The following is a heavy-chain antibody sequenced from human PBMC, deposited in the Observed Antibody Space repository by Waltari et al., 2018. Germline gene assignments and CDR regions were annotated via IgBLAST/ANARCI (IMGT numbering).Heavy chain of an antibody. CDR3: ARDWRRSLEFFDWLLFALDF. V-gene: IGHV3-23*01. CDR2: ICYDGRTI. Sequence: EVQLLESGGGLVQPGGSLRLSCAASGFTFSNHAMSWVRQAPGKGLVWVSVICYDGRTIYSADSVRDRFTISRDNSRNTLYLEMNSLRDEDTAVYYCARDWRRSLEFFDWLLFALDFWGQGTLVAVSS. CDR1: GFTFSNHA. J-gene: IGHJ4*02. D-gene: IGHD3-3*02.